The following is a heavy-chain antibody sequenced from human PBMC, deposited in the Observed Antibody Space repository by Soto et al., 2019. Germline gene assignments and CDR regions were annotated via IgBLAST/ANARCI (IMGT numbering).Heavy chain of an antibody. CDR3: ARDRHFSIVSVFDY. V-gene: IGHV3-30-3*01. Sequence: GGSLRLSCAASGFTFSSYAMHWVRQAPGKGLEWVAVISYDGSNKYYADSVKGRFTISRDNSKNTLYLQMNSLRAEDTAVYYCARDRHFSIVSVFDYWGQGTLVTVSS. D-gene: IGHD1-26*01. J-gene: IGHJ4*02. CDR1: GFTFSSYA. CDR2: ISYDGSNK.